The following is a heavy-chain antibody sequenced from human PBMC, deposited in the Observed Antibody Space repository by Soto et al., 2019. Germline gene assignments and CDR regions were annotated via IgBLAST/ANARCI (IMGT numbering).Heavy chain of an antibody. D-gene: IGHD3-22*01. CDR2: INAGNGNT. Sequence: ASVKVSCKASVYTFTSYAMHWVRQAPGQRLEWMGWINAGNGNTKYSQKFQGRVTITRDTSASTAYMELSSLRSEDTAVYYCARTYYYDSSGYYRPTNWFDPWGQGTLVTVSS. CDR3: ARTYYYDSSGYYRPTNWFDP. CDR1: VYTFTSYA. V-gene: IGHV1-3*01. J-gene: IGHJ5*02.